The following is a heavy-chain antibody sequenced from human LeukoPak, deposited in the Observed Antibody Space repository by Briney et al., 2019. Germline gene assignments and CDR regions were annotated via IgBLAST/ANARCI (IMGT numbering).Heavy chain of an antibody. D-gene: IGHD4-11*01. J-gene: IGHJ5*02. CDR1: GFTFSSYA. CDR3: TRVAEKSLTTVDKGWFDP. V-gene: IGHV3-23*01. CDR2: IGGSGRST. Sequence: GGSLRLSCAASGFTFSSYAMCWVRQDPGKGLEWASAIGGSGRSTYYADSVKGRFTISRDNSKNTLFLQMDSLRDDDTALYYCTRVAEKSLTTVDKGWFDPWGQGTLVTVSS.